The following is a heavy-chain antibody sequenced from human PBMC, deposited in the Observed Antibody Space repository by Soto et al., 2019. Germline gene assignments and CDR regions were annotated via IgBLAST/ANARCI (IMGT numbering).Heavy chain of an antibody. CDR3: ARGVGDYYDSSGFPDY. CDR1: GFTFSSYA. V-gene: IGHV3-30-3*01. D-gene: IGHD3-22*01. J-gene: IGHJ4*02. Sequence: PGGSLRLSCAASGFTFSSYAMHWVRQAPGKGLEWVAVISYDGSNKYYADSVKGRFTISRDNSKNTLYLQMNSLRAEDTAVYYCARGVGDYYDSSGFPDYWGQGTLVTVSS. CDR2: ISYDGSNK.